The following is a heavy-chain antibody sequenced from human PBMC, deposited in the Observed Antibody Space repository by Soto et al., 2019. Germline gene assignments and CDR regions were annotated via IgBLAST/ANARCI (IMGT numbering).Heavy chain of an antibody. J-gene: IGHJ4*02. D-gene: IGHD5-18*01. Sequence: VQLVESGGGVVQPGRSVRLSCAASGFTFSSSGMHWVRQAPGKGLEWVAVIWYGGSNKYYADSVKGRFTISRDNSKNTTYMQMNSLRVEDTAVDDCARDHSDGSDYCGYWGQGTLVTVSS. CDR1: GFTFSSSG. V-gene: IGHV3-33*01. CDR2: IWYGGSNK. CDR3: ARDHSDGSDYCGY.